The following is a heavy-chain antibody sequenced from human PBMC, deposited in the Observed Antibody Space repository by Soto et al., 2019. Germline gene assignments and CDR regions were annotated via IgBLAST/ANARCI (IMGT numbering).Heavy chain of an antibody. CDR2: IIPIFGTA. J-gene: IGHJ4*02. Sequence: QVQLVQSGAEVKKPGSSVKVSCKASGGTFSSYAISWVRQAPGQGLEWMGGIIPIFGTANYAQKFQGRLTITADESTSTAYMELSSLRSEDTAVYYCATRGTYYYDSSGYFGYWGQGTLVTVSS. CDR3: ATRGTYYYDSSGYFGY. CDR1: GGTFSSYA. D-gene: IGHD3-22*01. V-gene: IGHV1-69*01.